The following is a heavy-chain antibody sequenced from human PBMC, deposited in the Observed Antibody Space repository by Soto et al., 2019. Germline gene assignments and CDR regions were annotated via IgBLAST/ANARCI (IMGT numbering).Heavy chain of an antibody. CDR1: GFTFTRYS. J-gene: IGHJ4*02. CDR3: ARESEDLTSNFDY. Sequence: GGSLRLSCAASGFTFTRYSMNWVRQTPGKGLEWVSSISSTTNYIYYGDSMKGRFTISRDNAKNSLYLEMNSLRAEDTAVYYCARESEDLTSNFDYWGQGTLVTVSS. CDR2: ISSTTNYI. V-gene: IGHV3-21*06.